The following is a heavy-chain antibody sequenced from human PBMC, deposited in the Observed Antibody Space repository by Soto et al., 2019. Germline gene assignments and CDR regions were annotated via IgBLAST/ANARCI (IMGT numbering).Heavy chain of an antibody. D-gene: IGHD6-25*01. CDR1: GFPFSSYG. CDR3: AKDLGSDYYYYGMDV. Sequence: QVQLVESGGGVVKPGRSLRLSCAASGFPFSSYGMHWVRQAPGKGLEWVAVISYDGSNKYYADSVKGRFTISRDNSKNTLYLQMNSLRAEDTAVYYCAKDLGSDYYYYGMDVWGQGTTVTVSS. CDR2: ISYDGSNK. V-gene: IGHV3-30*18. J-gene: IGHJ6*02.